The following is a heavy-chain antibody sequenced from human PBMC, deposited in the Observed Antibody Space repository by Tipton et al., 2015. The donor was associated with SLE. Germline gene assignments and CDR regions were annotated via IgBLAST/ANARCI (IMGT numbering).Heavy chain of an antibody. Sequence: SLRLSCAASEGTFSAYPMHWVRQAPGKGLEWLAVIWFDGSSKYYSDSVKGRFTISRDNSKNTLFLQMSSLRAEDTAVYYCAKDRVIYAFWSGYGPEGYHYYYGMDVWGQGTTVTVSS. V-gene: IGHV3-33*06. CDR1: EGTFSAYP. CDR3: AKDRVIYAFWSGYGPEGYHYYYGMDV. J-gene: IGHJ6*02. CDR2: IWFDGSSK. D-gene: IGHD3-3*01.